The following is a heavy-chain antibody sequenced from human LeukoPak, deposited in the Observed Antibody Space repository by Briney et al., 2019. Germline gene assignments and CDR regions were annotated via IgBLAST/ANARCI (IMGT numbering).Heavy chain of an antibody. V-gene: IGHV4-39*07. CDR1: GGSISSSSYY. CDR3: AREEGTGFVVVPAAVDY. J-gene: IGHJ4*02. D-gene: IGHD2-2*01. CDR2: IYYSGST. Sequence: KPSETLSLTCTVSGGSISSSSYYWGWLRQPPGKGLEWIGSIYYSGSTYYNPSLKSRVTISVDTSKNQFSLKLSSVTAADTAVYYCAREEGTGFVVVPAAVDYWGQGTLVTVSS.